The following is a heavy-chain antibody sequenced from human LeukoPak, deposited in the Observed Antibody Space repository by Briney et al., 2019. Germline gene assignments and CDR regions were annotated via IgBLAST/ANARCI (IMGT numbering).Heavy chain of an antibody. CDR3: ARAGDVDIVATRY. Sequence: SETLSLTCTVSGGSISSSSYYWGWIRQPPGKGLEWIGSIYYSGSTYYNPSLKSRVIISVDASKNQFSLKLTSVTAADTAVYYCARAGDVDIVATRYWGQGTLVTVSS. D-gene: IGHD5-12*01. J-gene: IGHJ4*02. CDR2: IYYSGST. V-gene: IGHV4-39*07. CDR1: GGSISSSSYY.